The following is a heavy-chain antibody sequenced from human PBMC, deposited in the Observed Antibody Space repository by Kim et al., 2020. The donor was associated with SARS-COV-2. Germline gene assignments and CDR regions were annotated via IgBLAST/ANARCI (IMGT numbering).Heavy chain of an antibody. J-gene: IGHJ6*03. Sequence: VKGRFTISRDNSKNTLYLQMNSLIAEATAVYYCAKDSTPAAGLLYYYMDVWGKGTTVTVSS. D-gene: IGHD6-13*01. V-gene: IGHV3-23*01. CDR3: AKDSTPAAGLLYYYMDV.